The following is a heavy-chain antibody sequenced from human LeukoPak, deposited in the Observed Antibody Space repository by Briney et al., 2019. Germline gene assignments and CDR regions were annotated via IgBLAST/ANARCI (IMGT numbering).Heavy chain of an antibody. Sequence: PGGSLRLSCAASGFSFSSYSVYWVRQAPGKGLECVSSISSSSSFIHYADSVKGRFTISRDNAKNSLYLQMNSLRVEDTAVYYCARDSGKAWFDPWGQGTLVTVSS. J-gene: IGHJ5*02. CDR2: ISSSSSFI. CDR3: ARDSGKAWFDP. V-gene: IGHV3-21*01. CDR1: GFSFSSYS.